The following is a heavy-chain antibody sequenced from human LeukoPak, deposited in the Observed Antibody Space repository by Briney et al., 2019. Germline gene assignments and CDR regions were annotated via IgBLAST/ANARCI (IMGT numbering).Heavy chain of an antibody. CDR3: ASPSGGRYRDDALDI. J-gene: IGHJ3*02. D-gene: IGHD3-10*01. Sequence: SETLSLTCTVSGGSVTSGSYYWSWIRQPPGKTLEWIGYISYTGTANYNPSLRSRVTISVDMSMNQIFLKLNSVTAADTAVYHCASPSGGRYRDDALDIWGQGTMVTVSS. CDR1: GGSVTSGSYY. V-gene: IGHV4-61*01. CDR2: ISYTGTA.